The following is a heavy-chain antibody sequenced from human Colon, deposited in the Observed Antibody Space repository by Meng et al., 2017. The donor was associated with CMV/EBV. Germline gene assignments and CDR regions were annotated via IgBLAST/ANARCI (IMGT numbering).Heavy chain of an antibody. Sequence: GGSLRLSCAASGFTFSSHWMHWVRQAPGKGLVWISRTNSDGSKRVYADSVKGRFTISRDNANNTLYLQMNSLRAEDTAVYYCARDPNDYFLRGVSYAMDVWGPGTRVTVSS. CDR3: ARDPNDYFLRGVSYAMDV. CDR2: TNSDGSKR. V-gene: IGHV3-74*01. D-gene: IGHD2/OR15-2a*01. J-gene: IGHJ6*02. CDR1: GFTFSSHW.